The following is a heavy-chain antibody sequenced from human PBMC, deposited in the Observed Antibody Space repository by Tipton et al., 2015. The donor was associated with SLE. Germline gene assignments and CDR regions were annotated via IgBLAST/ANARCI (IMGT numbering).Heavy chain of an antibody. Sequence: TLSLTCTVSGGSISSSSYYWGWIRQPPGKGLEWIGSIYYSGSTYYNPSLKSRVTISVDTSKNQFSLKLSSVTAADTAVYFCARDCDWGPLGYWGQGTLVTVSS. CDR2: IYYSGST. CDR3: ARDCDWGPLGY. CDR1: GGSISSSSYY. J-gene: IGHJ4*02. D-gene: IGHD7-27*01. V-gene: IGHV4-39*07.